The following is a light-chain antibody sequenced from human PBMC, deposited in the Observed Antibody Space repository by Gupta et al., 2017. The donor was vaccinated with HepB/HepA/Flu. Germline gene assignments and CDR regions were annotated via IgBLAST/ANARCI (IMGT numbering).Light chain of an antibody. CDR3: QQYKNWPPLFT. CDR1: QSVSSN. Sequence: EIVMTQSPSTLSVSPGERATISCRASQSVSSNLAWYQHKPGQAPRLLIYGASTRATGIPARFSGSGSGTEFTLTISSRQSEDFAIYYCQQYKNWPPLFTFGPGTTVESK. CDR2: GAS. J-gene: IGKJ3*01. V-gene: IGKV3-15*01.